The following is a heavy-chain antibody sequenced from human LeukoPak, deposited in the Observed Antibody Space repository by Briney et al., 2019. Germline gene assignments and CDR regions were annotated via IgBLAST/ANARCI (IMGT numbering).Heavy chain of an antibody. CDR2: IYSSGST. CDR3: AREVSGSSIDY. CDR1: GASVSGSNYY. D-gene: IGHD3-10*01. Sequence: SETLSLTCAVSGASVSGSNYYWGWIRQPPGKGLEWIGNIYSSGSTYYNASLQSRVTISVDTSKNQFSLKLSSVTAADTAVYYCAREVSGSSIDYWGQGTLVTVSS. V-gene: IGHV4-39*07. J-gene: IGHJ4*02.